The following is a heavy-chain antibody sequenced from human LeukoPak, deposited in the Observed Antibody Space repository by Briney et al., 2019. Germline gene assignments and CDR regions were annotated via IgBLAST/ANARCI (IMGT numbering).Heavy chain of an antibody. V-gene: IGHV1-69*05. D-gene: IGHD6-6*01. Sequence: SVKVSCKASGGTFSSYAISWVRQAPGQGLEWMGGIIPIFGTANYAQKFQGRVTITTDESTSTAYVELSSLRSEDTAVYYCARGSTSSSLGYYYYYYYMDVWGKGTTVTVSS. CDR2: IIPIFGTA. CDR1: GGTFSSYA. CDR3: ARGSTSSSLGYYYYYYYMDV. J-gene: IGHJ6*03.